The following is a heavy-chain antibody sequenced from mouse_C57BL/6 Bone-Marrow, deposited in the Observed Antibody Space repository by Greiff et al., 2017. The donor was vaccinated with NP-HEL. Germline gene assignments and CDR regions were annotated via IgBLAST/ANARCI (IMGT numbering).Heavy chain of an antibody. D-gene: IGHD1-1*01. CDR3: ARPYGSTRGYYFDY. J-gene: IGHJ2*01. V-gene: IGHV1-42*01. CDR1: GYSFTGYY. Sequence: EVKLVESGPELVKPGASVKISCKASGYSFTGYYMNWVKQSPEKSLEWIGEINPSTGGTTYNQKFKAKATLTVDKSSSTAYMQLKSLTSEDSAVYYCARPYGSTRGYYFDYWGQGTTLTVSS. CDR2: INPSTGGT.